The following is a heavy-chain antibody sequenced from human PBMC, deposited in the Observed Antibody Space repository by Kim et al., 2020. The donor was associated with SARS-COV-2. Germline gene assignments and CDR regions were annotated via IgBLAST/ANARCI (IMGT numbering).Heavy chain of an antibody. Sequence: GGSLRLSCAASGFNSADFTIHWVRQTPEKGLEWVSLINRFGHKLYADSVRGRFAISRDNSKNSLYLQMNSLTIEDSALYYCVKERGTIYFDFWGRGTLVTVSS. CDR1: GFNSADFT. CDR3: VKERGTIYFDF. D-gene: IGHD3-16*01. V-gene: IGHV3-43*01. CDR2: INRFGHK. J-gene: IGHJ4*02.